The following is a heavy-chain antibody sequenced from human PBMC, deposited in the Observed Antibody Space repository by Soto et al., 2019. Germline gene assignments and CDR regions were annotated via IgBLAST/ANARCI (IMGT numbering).Heavy chain of an antibody. CDR3: ARYCSGRDYFQPFDY. J-gene: IGHJ4*02. V-gene: IGHV3-48*02. CDR2: IDDDSSTI. CDR1: GFSFSDHS. Sequence: EVQLMESGGGFAQRGGSLRLSCATSGFSFSDHSMNWVRQAPGKGLEWISYIDDDSSTIYYADSVKGRFSISRDNAKKSLSLGIYNLTDEHSAVYFCARYCSGRDYFQPFDYWGQGTLVTVSS. D-gene: IGHD3-10*01.